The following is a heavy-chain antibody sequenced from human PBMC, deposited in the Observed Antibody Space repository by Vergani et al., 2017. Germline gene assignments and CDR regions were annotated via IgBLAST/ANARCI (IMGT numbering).Heavy chain of an antibody. Sequence: QVQLQESGPGLVKHSETLSLTCTVSGGSISSYYWSWIRQPPGKGLEWIGYIYYSGSTNYNPSLKSRVTISVDTSKNQFSLKLSSVTAADTAVYYCARDKVGQQLKAFDIWGQGTMVTVSS. CDR3: ARDKVGQQLKAFDI. D-gene: IGHD6-13*01. V-gene: IGHV4-59*01. J-gene: IGHJ3*02. CDR1: GGSISSYY. CDR2: IYYSGST.